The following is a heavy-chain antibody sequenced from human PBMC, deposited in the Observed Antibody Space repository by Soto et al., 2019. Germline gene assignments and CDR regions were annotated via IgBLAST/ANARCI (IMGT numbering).Heavy chain of an antibody. D-gene: IGHD6-13*01. CDR2: INPNSGGT. J-gene: IGHJ6*03. Sequence: GASVKVSCKASGYTFTGYYMHWVRQAPGQGLEWMGWINPNSGGTNYAQKFQGWVTMTRDTSISTAYMELSRLRSDDTAVYYCARDAGYSSSWRRPYYYYYYMDVWGKGTTVTVSS. CDR3: ARDAGYSSSWRRPYYYYYYMDV. V-gene: IGHV1-2*04. CDR1: GYTFTGYY.